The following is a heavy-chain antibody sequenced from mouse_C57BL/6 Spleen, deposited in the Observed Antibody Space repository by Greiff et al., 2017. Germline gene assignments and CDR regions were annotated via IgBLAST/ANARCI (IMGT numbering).Heavy chain of an antibody. CDR2: IDPSDSYT. Sequence: QVQLQQPGAELVKPGASVKLSCKASGYTFTSYWMQWVKQRPGQGLEWIGEIDPSDSYTNYNQKFKGKATLTVDTSSSTAYMQLSSLTSEDSAVYYCARTTVVADTDFDYWGQGTTLTVSS. CDR3: ARTTVVADTDFDY. J-gene: IGHJ2*01. D-gene: IGHD1-1*01. CDR1: GYTFTSYW. V-gene: IGHV1-50*01.